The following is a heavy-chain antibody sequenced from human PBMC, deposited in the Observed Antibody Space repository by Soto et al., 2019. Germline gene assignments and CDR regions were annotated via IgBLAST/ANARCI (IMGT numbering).Heavy chain of an antibody. J-gene: IGHJ4*02. D-gene: IGHD2-15*01. V-gene: IGHV1-18*01. Sequence: QVQLVQSGAEVKKPGASVKVSCKASGYTFTSYGISWVRQAPGQGLEWMGWISAYNGNTNYAQKLQGRVPMTTDTFTSRANMELMSLRSDDTAVYYCARVIVWMVVAAKTRYCDYWGQGTLVTVSS. CDR1: GYTFTSYG. CDR3: ARVIVWMVVAAKTRYCDY. CDR2: ISAYNGNT.